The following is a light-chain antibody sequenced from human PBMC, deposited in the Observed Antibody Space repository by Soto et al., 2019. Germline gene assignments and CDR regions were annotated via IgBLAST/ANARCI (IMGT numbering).Light chain of an antibody. CDR2: GTS. Sequence: EIVLTESPGTLSLSPGQRATLSCRASQDVNINYLAWYQHNAGHSPRLLIYGTSTSATGVPDRFSGTVAGTDFFLPITRLEAEDIAVYYCQHYDPWPIFTFGPGSKV. CDR1: QDVNINY. J-gene: IGKJ3*01. V-gene: IGKV3-20*01. CDR3: QHYDPWPIFT.